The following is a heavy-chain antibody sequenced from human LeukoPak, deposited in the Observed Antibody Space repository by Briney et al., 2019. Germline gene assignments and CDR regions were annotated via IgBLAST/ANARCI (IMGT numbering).Heavy chain of an antibody. CDR1: GYTFTSYG. V-gene: IGHV1-18*01. J-gene: IGHJ4*02. D-gene: IGHD6-19*01. CDR2: ISAYNGNT. CDR3: ARGRSSSGWYFWYFDY. Sequence: ASVKVSCKASGYTFTSYGISWVRQAPGQGLEWMRWISAYNGNTNYAQKLQGRVTMTTDTSTSTAYMELRSLRSDDTAVYYCARGRSSSGWYFWYFDYWGQGTLVTVSS.